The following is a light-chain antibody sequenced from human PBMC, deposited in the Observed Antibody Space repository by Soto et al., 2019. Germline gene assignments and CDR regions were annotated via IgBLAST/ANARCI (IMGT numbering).Light chain of an antibody. CDR2: DAS. V-gene: IGKV3-11*01. Sequence: VLTQSPGTLSLSPGERATLSCRASQTVTSNFLAWYQEKPGQAPRLLIYDASNRATGIPARFSGSGSGTDFTLTISSLEPEDFAVYHCQQRSNWPPSWTFGQGTKVDIK. CDR3: QQRSNWPPSWT. J-gene: IGKJ1*01. CDR1: QTVTSN.